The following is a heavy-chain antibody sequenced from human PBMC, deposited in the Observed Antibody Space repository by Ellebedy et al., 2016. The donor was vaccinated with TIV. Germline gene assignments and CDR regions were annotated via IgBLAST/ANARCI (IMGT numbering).Heavy chain of an antibody. CDR3: AKEPWGQGILGGYGVEV. D-gene: IGHD1-26*01. V-gene: IGHV3-30*02. CDR1: GFDFRYYG. J-gene: IGHJ6*02. CDR2: IRHDGTYK. Sequence: GESLKISCTAPGFDFRYYGMHWVRQAPGKGPEWVAFIRHDGTYKAYGDFVKGRFTISRDNPGNTLYLQLNNLRAEDTSVFYCAKEPWGQGILGGYGVEVWGQGTTVAVSS.